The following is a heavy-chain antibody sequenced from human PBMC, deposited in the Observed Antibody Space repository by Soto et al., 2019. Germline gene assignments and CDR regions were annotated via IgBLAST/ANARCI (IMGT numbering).Heavy chain of an antibody. Sequence: QVQLQQWGAGLLKPSETLSLTCAVYGGSFSGYYWSWIRQPPGKGLEWIGEINHSGSTNYNPSLKSRVTISVDTSKNQFSLKLSSVTAADTAVYYCARGELGYDFWSGYHRNFDYWGPGTLVTVSS. D-gene: IGHD3-3*01. CDR2: INHSGST. V-gene: IGHV4-34*01. J-gene: IGHJ4*02. CDR1: GGSFSGYY. CDR3: ARGELGYDFWSGYHRNFDY.